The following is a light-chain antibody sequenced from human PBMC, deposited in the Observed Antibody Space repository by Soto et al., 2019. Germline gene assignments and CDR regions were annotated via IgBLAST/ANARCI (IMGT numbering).Light chain of an antibody. Sequence: IQLTQSPSFLSSSVGDRVTITCRASQDINRYVAWYQQKSGQAPNLLIYRASNLQRGVPSRFSGSGSGTDFTLTISNPQPEDFATYHCQQVDSYPLTFGGGTRLEIK. J-gene: IGKJ4*01. CDR1: QDINRY. CDR2: RAS. CDR3: QQVDSYPLT. V-gene: IGKV1-9*01.